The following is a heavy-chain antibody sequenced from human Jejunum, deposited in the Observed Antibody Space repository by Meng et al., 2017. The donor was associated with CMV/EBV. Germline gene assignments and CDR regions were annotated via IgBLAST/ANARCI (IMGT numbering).Heavy chain of an antibody. D-gene: IGHD3-3*01. Sequence: QVQLVESGGGVVHPGGSLRLSCATSAFTFSNFGMHWVRQAPGKGLEWVAFIWYDGTQKYYADSVKGRFTISRDNSKNILFLQLNSLGTDDTAVYYCAKDHHDFWSGYFDSWGQGTMVTVSS. CDR1: AFTFSNFG. J-gene: IGHJ4*02. CDR3: AKDHHDFWSGYFDS. V-gene: IGHV3-30*02. CDR2: IWYDGTQK.